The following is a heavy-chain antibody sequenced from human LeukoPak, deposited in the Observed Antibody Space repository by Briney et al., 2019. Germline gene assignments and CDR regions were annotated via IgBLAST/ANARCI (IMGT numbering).Heavy chain of an antibody. D-gene: IGHD1-14*01. CDR3: ARARNVQMRALDY. Sequence: PGGSLRLSCAASGFTFSNYGMHWVPQAPGKGLVWVSRINSDGSSTSYADSVKGRFTISRDNAKNTLYLQMNSLRSEDTSVYYCARARNVQMRALDYWGQGTLVTVSS. CDR1: GFTFSNYG. V-gene: IGHV3-74*01. J-gene: IGHJ4*02. CDR2: INSDGSST.